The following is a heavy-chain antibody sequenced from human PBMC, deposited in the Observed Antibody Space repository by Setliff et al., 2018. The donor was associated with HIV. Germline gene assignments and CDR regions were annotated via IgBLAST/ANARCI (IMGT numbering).Heavy chain of an antibody. D-gene: IGHD3-10*01. V-gene: IGHV4-38-2*01. CDR2: IYHSGST. Sequence: PSETLSLTCAVSSYSISSGYYWGWIRQPPGKGLEWIGNIYHSGSTYYNPSLKSRVTISVDTSKNQFSLKLSSVTAADTAVYYCARRIDDSGSFPDKNWFDTWGQGSLVTVSS. CDR1: SYSISSGYY. J-gene: IGHJ5*02. CDR3: ARRIDDSGSFPDKNWFDT.